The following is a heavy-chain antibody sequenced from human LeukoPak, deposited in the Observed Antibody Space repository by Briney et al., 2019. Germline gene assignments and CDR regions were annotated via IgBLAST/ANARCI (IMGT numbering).Heavy chain of an antibody. J-gene: IGHJ4*02. CDR1: GFTFSSYA. CDR2: ISYDGSNK. D-gene: IGHD1-26*01. V-gene: IGHV3-30-3*01. CDR3: ARSALMGASFAYYFDY. Sequence: GGSLRLSCAASGFTFSSYAMPWVRQAPGKGLEWVAVISYDGSNKYYADSVKGRFTISRDNSKNTLYLQMNSLRAEDTAVYYCARSALMGASFAYYFDYWGQGTLVTVSS.